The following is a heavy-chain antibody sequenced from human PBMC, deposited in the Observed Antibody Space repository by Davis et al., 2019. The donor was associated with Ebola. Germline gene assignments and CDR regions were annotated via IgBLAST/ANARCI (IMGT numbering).Heavy chain of an antibody. V-gene: IGHV1-46*03. CDR3: TTPGGQDSGYDVFDI. CDR1: VYTFTNYY. J-gene: IGHJ3*02. D-gene: IGHD5-12*01. Sequence: ASVTVSCKASVYTFTNYYMHWVRQAPGQGLEWMGMINPNDGRTIYAQKFQGRVTVTRDTSTTTVYMDLSSLRSEDTALYYCTTPGGQDSGYDVFDIWGQGTMVTVSS. CDR2: INPNDGRT.